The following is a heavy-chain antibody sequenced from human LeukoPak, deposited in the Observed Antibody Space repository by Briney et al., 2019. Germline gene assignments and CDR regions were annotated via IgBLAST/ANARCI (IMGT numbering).Heavy chain of an antibody. CDR3: ARDVGCSGGSCRRPFDY. CDR1: GYTFTGYY. D-gene: IGHD2-15*01. J-gene: IGHJ4*02. CDR2: INPNSGGT. V-gene: IGHV1-2*02. Sequence: ASVKVSCKASGYTFTGYYMHWVRQAPGQGREWMGWINPNSGGTNYAQKFQGRVTMTRDTSISTAYMELSRLRSDDTAVYYCARDVGCSGGSCRRPFDYWGQGTLVTVSS.